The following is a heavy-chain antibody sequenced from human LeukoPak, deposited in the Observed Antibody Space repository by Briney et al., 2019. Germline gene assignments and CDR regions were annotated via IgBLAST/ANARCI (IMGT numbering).Heavy chain of an antibody. V-gene: IGHV3-23*01. D-gene: IGHD3-22*01. CDR3: ARDCDYYDSSGYYPCY. Sequence: PGGSLRLSCAASGFTFSSYGMSWVRQAPGKGLEWVSAISGSGDSTYYADSVKGRFTISRDNSKNTLYLQMNSLRAEDTAVYYCARDCDYYDSSGYYPCYWGQGTLVTVSS. J-gene: IGHJ4*02. CDR1: GFTFSSYG. CDR2: ISGSGDST.